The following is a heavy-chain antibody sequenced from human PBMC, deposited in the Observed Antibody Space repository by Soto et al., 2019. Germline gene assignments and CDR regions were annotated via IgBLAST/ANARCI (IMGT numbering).Heavy chain of an antibody. J-gene: IGHJ6*02. Sequence: EGSLRLSCSASGFTFSSYSMNWVRHCPFKGLGLVSYVISSISTIYYADSVKGRFTISRDNAKNSLYLQMNSLRDEDTAVYYFASEGALGYCTNGVCDLYYYYYGMEVWGQGTTVTVSS. V-gene: IGHV3-48*02. CDR1: GFTFSSYS. CDR3: ASEGALGYCTNGVCDLYYYYYGMEV. CDR2: VISSISTI. D-gene: IGHD2-8*01.